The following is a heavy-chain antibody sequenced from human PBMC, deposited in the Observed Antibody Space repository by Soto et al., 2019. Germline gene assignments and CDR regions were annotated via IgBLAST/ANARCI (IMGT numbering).Heavy chain of an antibody. CDR1: GYTFSSYY. Sequence: ASVKVSCKASGYTFSSYYMNWVRQAPGQGLEWMGIINPSGGSTSYAQKFQGRVTMTRDTSTSTVYMDLSSLSSEDTAVYYCARASSGYYSYFDYWGQGTLVTVSS. CDR2: INPSGGST. CDR3: ARASSGYYSYFDY. V-gene: IGHV1-46*01. J-gene: IGHJ4*02. D-gene: IGHD3-22*01.